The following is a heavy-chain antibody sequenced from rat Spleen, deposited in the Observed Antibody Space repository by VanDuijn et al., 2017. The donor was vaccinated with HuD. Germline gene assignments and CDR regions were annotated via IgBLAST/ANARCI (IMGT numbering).Heavy chain of an antibody. D-gene: IGHD4-3*01. J-gene: IGHJ3*01. CDR3: TSPYNSGHWFAY. CDR1: GFTFNNYL. V-gene: IGHV5-31*01. CDR2: ITKDGGSL. Sequence: EVELVESGGGLVQPGTSPKLSCVASGFTFNNYLLTLVRQTPGKGLDWLASITKDGGSLFYRDSVKGRFTISRDNARGTLSLQMDSLRSEDTATYYCTSPYNSGHWFAYWGQGTLVTVSS.